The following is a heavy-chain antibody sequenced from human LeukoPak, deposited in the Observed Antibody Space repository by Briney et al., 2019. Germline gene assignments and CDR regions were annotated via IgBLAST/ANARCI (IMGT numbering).Heavy chain of an antibody. CDR1: GFTFSTSA. J-gene: IGHJ4*02. D-gene: IGHD5-18*01. CDR3: GKEMTSMVTVEY. CDR2: ISCSGGRT. Sequence: GGSLRLSCEASGFTFSTSAMNWVRQAPGKGLEWVSAISCSGGRTYYADSVKGRFTISRDNSQNTLYVYMNSLRADDTAVYYCGKEMTSMVTVEYWGQGTLVTVSS. V-gene: IGHV3-23*01.